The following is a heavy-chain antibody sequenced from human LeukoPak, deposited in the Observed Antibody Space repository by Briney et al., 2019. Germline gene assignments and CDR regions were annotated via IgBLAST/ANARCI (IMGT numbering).Heavy chain of an antibody. Sequence: ASVKVSCKASGYTFSSYGITWVRQAPGQGLEGMGWISAYNGDTTVAQNLQGRVTLTTDTSTSTAYMDLRGLKSDDTAVYYCARDGVYGGHSDAFNIWGQGTMVIVSS. D-gene: IGHD4-23*01. J-gene: IGHJ3*02. CDR2: ISAYNGDT. CDR3: ARDGVYGGHSDAFNI. V-gene: IGHV1-18*01. CDR1: GYTFSSYG.